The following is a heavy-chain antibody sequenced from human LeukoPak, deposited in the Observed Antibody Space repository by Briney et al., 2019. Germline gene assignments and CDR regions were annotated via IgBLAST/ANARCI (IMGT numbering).Heavy chain of an antibody. CDR3: ARGSTDIVVVVAAHNWFDP. J-gene: IGHJ5*02. V-gene: IGHV1-69*13. CDR1: GYTFSSYG. D-gene: IGHD2-15*01. Sequence: SVKVSCKASGYTFSSYGISWVRQAPGQGLEWMGGIIPIFGTANYAQKFQGRVTITADESTSTAYMELSSLRSEDTAVYYCARGSTDIVVVVAAHNWFDPWGQGTLVTVSS. CDR2: IIPIFGTA.